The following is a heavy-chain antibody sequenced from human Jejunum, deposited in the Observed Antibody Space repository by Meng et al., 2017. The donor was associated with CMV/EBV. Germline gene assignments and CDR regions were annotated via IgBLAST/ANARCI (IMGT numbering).Heavy chain of an antibody. CDR1: GDSIGSDIW. D-gene: IGHD1-7*01. Sequence: VHLPEPAPGLVNPSETLSLTCTVSGDSIGSDIWLRWVRQPPGKGLEWIGEVYHRGDTNYNPSLKSRVDISVDKSKNQFYLSLFSVTAADTAVYYCGRDQGRELINHWGQGTLVTVSS. CDR3: GRDQGRELINH. CDR2: VYHRGDT. J-gene: IGHJ4*02. V-gene: IGHV4-4*02.